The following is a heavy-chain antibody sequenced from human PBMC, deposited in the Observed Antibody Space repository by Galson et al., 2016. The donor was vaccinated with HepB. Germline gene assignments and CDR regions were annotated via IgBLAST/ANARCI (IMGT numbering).Heavy chain of an antibody. Sequence: ETLSLTCSVSGGSITTYYWSWIRQPPGKGLEWIGYVYYTGSTNSNPSLKSRVTISVDPSRNQFSLRLSSVTAADTAVYYCAREDYGSGSHPDYWGQGTLVTVPS. D-gene: IGHD3-10*01. CDR3: AREDYGSGSHPDY. CDR2: VYYTGST. CDR1: GGSITTYY. V-gene: IGHV4-59*01. J-gene: IGHJ4*02.